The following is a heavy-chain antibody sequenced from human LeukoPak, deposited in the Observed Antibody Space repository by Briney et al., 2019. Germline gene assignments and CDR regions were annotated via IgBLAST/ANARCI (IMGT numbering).Heavy chain of an antibody. CDR1: GYTFSNYE. J-gene: IGHJ4*02. D-gene: IGHD2-15*01. V-gene: IGHV1-18*04. CDR2: INPHNGNT. CDR3: ARDRTVAATEQLFDY. Sequence: GASVKVSCKSSGYTFSNYEITWVRQAPGQGLVWMGWINPHNGNTNYAPRLQGRVTMTTDTSTSTAYMELRSLGSDDTAVYYCARDRTVAATEQLFDYWGQGTLVAVSS.